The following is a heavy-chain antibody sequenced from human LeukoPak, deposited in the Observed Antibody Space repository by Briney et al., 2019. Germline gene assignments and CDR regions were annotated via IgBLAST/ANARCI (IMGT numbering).Heavy chain of an antibody. CDR3: ARDNGIATTNDAFDI. CDR2: IYHSGSA. Sequence: SETLSLTCAVSGGSLSSGGYSWTWIRQPPGKGLEWVGYIYHSGSAYYNPSLKSPVTISVDRSKNHLSPTLSSVTAADTAVYYCARDNGIATTNDAFDIWGQGTMVTVSS. D-gene: IGHD1-26*01. V-gene: IGHV4-30-2*01. J-gene: IGHJ3*02. CDR1: GGSLSSGGYS.